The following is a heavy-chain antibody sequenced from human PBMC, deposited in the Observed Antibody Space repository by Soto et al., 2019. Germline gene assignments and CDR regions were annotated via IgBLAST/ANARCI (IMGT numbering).Heavy chain of an antibody. CDR3: ARERGVSYYYYYGMDV. V-gene: IGHV1-8*01. Sequence: XSVKVSCTAAGCSFTSYDINWVRRATGQGLEWMGWMNPNSGNTGYAQKFQGRVTMTRNTSISTAYMELSSLRSEDTAVYYCARERGVSYYYYYGMDVWGQRTTVTVSS. D-gene: IGHD3-10*01. CDR1: GCSFTSYD. J-gene: IGHJ6*02. CDR2: MNPNSGNT.